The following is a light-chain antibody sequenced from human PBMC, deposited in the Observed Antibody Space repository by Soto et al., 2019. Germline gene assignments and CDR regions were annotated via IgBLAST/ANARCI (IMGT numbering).Light chain of an antibody. J-gene: IGLJ3*02. CDR2: DVS. V-gene: IGLV2-11*01. CDR3: CSYAGSYTWV. CDR1: SIDVGGYNF. Sequence: QSALTQPRSVSESPGQSVTISCSGTSIDVGGYNFVSWYQQHPGTAPKLLIYDVSKRPSGVPNRFSGSKSGNTASLTISGLQAEDEADYYCCSYAGSYTWVFGGGTKLTV.